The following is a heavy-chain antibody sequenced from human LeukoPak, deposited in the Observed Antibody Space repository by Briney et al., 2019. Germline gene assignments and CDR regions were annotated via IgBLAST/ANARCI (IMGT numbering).Heavy chain of an antibody. J-gene: IGHJ4*02. D-gene: IGHD4-17*01. CDR1: GFTFSSYA. CDR2: ISGSGGST. CDR3: ANGQYYGDHDY. Sequence: GGSLRLSCAASGFTFSSYAMSWVRQAPGKGLEWVSAISGSGGSTYYADSVKGRFTISRDNSKNTLYLQTNSLRAEDTAVYYCANGQYYGDHDYWGQGTLVTVSS. V-gene: IGHV3-23*01.